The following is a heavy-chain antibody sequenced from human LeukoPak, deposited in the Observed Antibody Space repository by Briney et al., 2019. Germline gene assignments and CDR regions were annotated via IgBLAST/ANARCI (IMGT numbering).Heavy chain of an antibody. J-gene: IGHJ1*01. CDR3: ATCRCPEAAFQH. CDR2: ISYDGSNK. Sequence: GRSLRLSCAASGFTFSSYAMHWVRQDPGKGLEWVAVISYDGSNKYYADSVKGRFTISRDNSKNTLYLQMNSLRAEDTAVYYCATCRCPEAAFQHWGQGTLVTVSS. D-gene: IGHD6-19*01. CDR1: GFTFSSYA. V-gene: IGHV3-30*04.